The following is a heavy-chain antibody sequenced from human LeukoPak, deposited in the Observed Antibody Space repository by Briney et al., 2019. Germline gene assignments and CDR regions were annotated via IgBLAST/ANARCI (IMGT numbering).Heavy chain of an antibody. J-gene: IGHJ4*02. CDR1: GFTYSSYS. Sequence: GGSLRLSCAASGFTYSSYSMNWVRQAPGKGLEWVSSISSSSSYIYYADSVKGRFTISRDNAKNSLYLQMNSPRAEDTAVYYCARELPAAGKSFDYWGQGTLVTVSS. CDR2: ISSSSSYI. V-gene: IGHV3-21*01. D-gene: IGHD6-13*01. CDR3: ARELPAAGKSFDY.